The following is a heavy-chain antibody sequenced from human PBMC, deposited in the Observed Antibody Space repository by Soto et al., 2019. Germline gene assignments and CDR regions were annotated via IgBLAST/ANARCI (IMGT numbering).Heavy chain of an antibody. Sequence: SETLSLTCAVSGYSISSGYYWGWIRQPPGKGLEWIGSIYHSGSTYYNPSLKSRVTISVDTSKNQFSLKLSSVTAADTAVYYCGGIAATAPLIDYWGQGTLVTVSS. CDR2: IYHSGST. CDR3: GGIAATAPLIDY. V-gene: IGHV4-38-2*01. D-gene: IGHD6-13*01. CDR1: GYSISSGYY. J-gene: IGHJ4*02.